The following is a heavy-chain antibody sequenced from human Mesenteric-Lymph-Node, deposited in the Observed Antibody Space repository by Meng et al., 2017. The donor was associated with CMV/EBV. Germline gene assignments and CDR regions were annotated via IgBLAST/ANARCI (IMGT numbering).Heavy chain of an antibody. V-gene: IGHV4-59*01. CDR2: IYYKGNT. Sequence: SETLSLTCTVSSGSISNYYWSWIRQPPGKGLEWIGFIYYKGNTNYNPSLRSRVTMSVDTSKNQCSLKVTSVTAADTALYYCARFSSTGAYYLGMDVWGQGTTVTVSS. CDR1: SGSISNYY. J-gene: IGHJ6*02. CDR3: ARFSSTGAYYLGMDV. D-gene: IGHD1-1*01.